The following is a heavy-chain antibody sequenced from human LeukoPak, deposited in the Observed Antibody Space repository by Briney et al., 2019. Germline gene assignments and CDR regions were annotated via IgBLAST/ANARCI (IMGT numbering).Heavy chain of an antibody. Sequence: KSGGSLRLSCAASGFTFSSYSMNWVRQAPGKGLEWVSSISSSSSYIYYADSVKGRFTISRDNAKNSLYLQMNSLRAEDTAVYYCARVTLGSGGFARGPGLLGYWGQGTLVTVSS. J-gene: IGHJ4*02. D-gene: IGHD2-15*01. CDR3: ARVTLGSGGFARGPGLLGY. CDR2: ISSSSSYI. CDR1: GFTFSSYS. V-gene: IGHV3-21*01.